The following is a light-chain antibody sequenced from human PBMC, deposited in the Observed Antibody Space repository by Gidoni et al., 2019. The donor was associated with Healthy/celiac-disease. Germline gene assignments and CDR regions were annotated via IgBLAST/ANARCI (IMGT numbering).Light chain of an antibody. V-gene: IGLV3-1*01. CDR3: QAWDSSTHVV. CDR1: KLGDKY. Sequence: SYELTQPPSVSVSPGQTASITCSGDKLGDKYACWYQQKPGQSPVLVIYQDSKRPSGTPERFSGSNSENTATLTISGTQAMDEADYYCQAWDSSTHVVFGGGTKLTVL. CDR2: QDS. J-gene: IGLJ2*01.